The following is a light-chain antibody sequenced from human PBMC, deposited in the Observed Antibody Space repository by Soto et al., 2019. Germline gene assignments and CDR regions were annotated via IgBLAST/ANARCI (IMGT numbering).Light chain of an antibody. V-gene: IGKV3-15*01. CDR1: QGIGDT. Sequence: EVVMTQSPATLSVSPGEGVTLSCRASQGIGDTLAWYQHKPGQTPRLLIYDTSTRATGVPARFSGSGSGTDFTLTISNLQAEDVAVYHCQQYHSNPELTFGGGTKVDIK. CDR3: QQYHSNPELT. CDR2: DTS. J-gene: IGKJ4*01.